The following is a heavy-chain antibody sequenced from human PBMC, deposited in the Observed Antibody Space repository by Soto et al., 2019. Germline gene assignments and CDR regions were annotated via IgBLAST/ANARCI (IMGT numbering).Heavy chain of an antibody. D-gene: IGHD3-16*01. Sequence: PSETLSLTCTVSGGSISSYYWSWIRQPPGKGLEWIGYIYYSGSTNYNPSLKSRVTISVDTSKNQFSLKLSSVTAADTAVYYCARELHDYDYIWGSPRFDYWGQGTLVTVSS. V-gene: IGHV4-59*01. CDR1: GGSISSYY. CDR2: IYYSGST. CDR3: ARELHDYDYIWGSPRFDY. J-gene: IGHJ4*02.